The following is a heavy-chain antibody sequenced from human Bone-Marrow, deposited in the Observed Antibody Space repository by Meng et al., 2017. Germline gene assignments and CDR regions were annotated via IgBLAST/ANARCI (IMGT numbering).Heavy chain of an antibody. J-gene: IGHJ6*02. D-gene: IGHD1-26*01. V-gene: IGHV4-39*01. CDR1: GASISSSSYS. CDR2: IYDSGIT. CDR3: ARHLSGSQGGYYYYGMDV. Sequence: QLHLQESGPGLLKPSETLSLTCPVYGASISSSSYSWGWIRQPPGKGLEWIGSIYDSGITYYTPSLESRITISVDTSKNQFSLKLSSVTAADTAVYYCARHLSGSQGGYYYYGMDVWGQGTMVTVSS.